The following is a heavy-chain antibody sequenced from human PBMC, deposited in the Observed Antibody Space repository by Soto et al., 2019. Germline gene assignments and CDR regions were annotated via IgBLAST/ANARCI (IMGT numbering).Heavy chain of an antibody. CDR3: ARHVPTAGYYYGMDV. V-gene: IGHV1-69*12. J-gene: IGHJ6*04. CDR2: IIPIFGTA. D-gene: IGHD2-2*01. CDR1: GGTFSSYA. Sequence: QVQLVQSGAEVKKPGSSVKVSCKASGGTFSSYAISWVRQAPGQGLEWMGGIIPIFGTANYAQKFQGRVTITADESTSTAYMERSSLRSEDTAVYFCARHVPTAGYYYGMDVWGKGTTVTVSS.